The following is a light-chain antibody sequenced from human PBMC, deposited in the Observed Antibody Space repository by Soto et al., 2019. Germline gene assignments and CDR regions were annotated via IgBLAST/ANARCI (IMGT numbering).Light chain of an antibody. J-gene: IGLJ2*01. CDR2: DVS. CDR1: SSDVGGYNY. Sequence: QSALTQPASVSGSPGQSITISCTGTSSDVGGYNYVSWYQQHPGKAPKLMIYDVSNRPSGVSNRFSGSKSGNTASLIISGLQAEDEADYYCSSYTSSTIVIFGRGTKLTVL. CDR3: SSYTSSTIVI. V-gene: IGLV2-14*01.